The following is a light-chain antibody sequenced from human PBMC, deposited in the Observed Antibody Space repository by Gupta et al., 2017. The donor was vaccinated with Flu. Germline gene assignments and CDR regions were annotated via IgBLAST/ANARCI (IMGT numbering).Light chain of an antibody. V-gene: IGKV2-28*01. CDR1: QSLLHSNGYNS. CDR3: SQALGTGSS. J-gene: IGKJ2*03. CDR2: LGS. Sequence: DVVMTQSPLSLPVTPGEPASISCRASQSLLHSNGYNSLDWYLKKPGQSPQLLIYLGSTPASGVPHRFSGSGSDTDFTLKITRGVAEDVGVYYCSQALGTGSSFGQGTRLEIK.